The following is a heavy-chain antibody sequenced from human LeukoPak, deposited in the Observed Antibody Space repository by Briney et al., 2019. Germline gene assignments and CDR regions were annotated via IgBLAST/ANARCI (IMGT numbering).Heavy chain of an antibody. CDR1: GGSISSRSYY. J-gene: IGHJ2*01. Sequence: SETLSLTCTVSGGSISSRSYYWSWLRQPPGKGLERIGYIYYSGSTNYNRSLKSRVTISVDTSKNQFSLKLSSVTAADTAVYYCAGDSGSYLGGYKTHWYFDLWGRGTLVTVSS. CDR3: AGDSGSYLGGYKTHWYFDL. V-gene: IGHV4-61*01. D-gene: IGHD1-26*01. CDR2: IYYSGST.